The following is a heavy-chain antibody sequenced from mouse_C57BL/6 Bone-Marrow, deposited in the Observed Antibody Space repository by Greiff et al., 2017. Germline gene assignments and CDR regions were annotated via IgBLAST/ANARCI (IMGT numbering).Heavy chain of an antibody. V-gene: IGHV1-76*01. CDR3: ARGSDWYFDV. CDR2: IYPGSGTT. CDR1: GYTFTDYY. J-gene: IGHJ1*03. Sequence: VQLQQSGAELVRPGASVKLSCKASGYTFTDYYINWVKQRPGQGLEWIARIYPGSGTTYYNEKFKGKATLTAEKSSSTAYMQLSSLTSEDSAVYFCARGSDWYFDVWGTGTTVTVSS.